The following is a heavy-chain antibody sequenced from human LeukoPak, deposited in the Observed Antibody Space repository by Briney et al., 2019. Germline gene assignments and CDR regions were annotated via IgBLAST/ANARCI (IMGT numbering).Heavy chain of an antibody. CDR2: TYYRSRGYN. Sequence: SQTLSLTCALSGDSVSSNTAAWSWIRQSPSRGLEWLGRTYYRSRGYNDYAVSVKSRITINPDTSKNQFSLQLNSVTPEDTAVYYCARDPRWLTDAFDIWGQGTMVTVSS. D-gene: IGHD5-12*01. CDR1: GDSVSSNTAA. CDR3: ARDPRWLTDAFDI. V-gene: IGHV6-1*01. J-gene: IGHJ3*02.